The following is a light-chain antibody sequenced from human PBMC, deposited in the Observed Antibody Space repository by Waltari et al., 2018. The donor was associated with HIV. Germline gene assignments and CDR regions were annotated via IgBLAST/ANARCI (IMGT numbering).Light chain of an antibody. Sequence: QSALPQPASVSGSPGQSITLSCAGTSSDGGNYHIVSCYQQHPGKAPKLIVFEVTHRPSGLSSRFSGSKSDNAASLTISGLQAEDEADYYCCSYTTSDTWVFGGGTKLTVL. CDR2: EVT. CDR1: SSDGGNYHI. CDR3: CSYTTSDTWV. V-gene: IGLV2-14*01. J-gene: IGLJ3*02.